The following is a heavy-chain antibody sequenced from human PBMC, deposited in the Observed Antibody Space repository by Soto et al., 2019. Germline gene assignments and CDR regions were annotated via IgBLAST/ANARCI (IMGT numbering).Heavy chain of an antibody. Sequence: QVQLVESGGGVVQPGRSLRLSCAASGFTFSSYGMHWVRQAPGKGLEWVAVISYDGSNKYYADSVKGRFTISRDNSKNTLYLQMNSLRAEDTAVYYCAKVYDFWSGTRGWFDPWGQGTLVTVSS. D-gene: IGHD3-3*01. J-gene: IGHJ5*02. CDR3: AKVYDFWSGTRGWFDP. CDR2: ISYDGSNK. V-gene: IGHV3-30*18. CDR1: GFTFSSYG.